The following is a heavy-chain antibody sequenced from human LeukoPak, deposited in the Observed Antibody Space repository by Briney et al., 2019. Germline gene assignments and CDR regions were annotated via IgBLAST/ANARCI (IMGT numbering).Heavy chain of an antibody. J-gene: IGHJ5*02. CDR2: IYPGDSDT. D-gene: IGHD2-2*01. CDR3: ARHVSTSSNWFDP. V-gene: IGHV5-51*01. CDR1: GYSFTSYW. Sequence: GESLKISCKGSGYSFTSYWIGWVRHMPGKGLEWMGIIYPGDSDTRYSPSFQGQVTISADKSISTAYLQWSSLKASDTAMYYCARHVSTSSNWFDPWGQGTLVTVSS.